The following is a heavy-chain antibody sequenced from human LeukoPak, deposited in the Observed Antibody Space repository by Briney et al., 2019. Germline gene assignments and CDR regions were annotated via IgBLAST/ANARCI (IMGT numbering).Heavy chain of an antibody. CDR3: ARGKTSQNIVTRKTYNWFDP. CDR2: ISSTSNYI. J-gene: IGHJ5*02. D-gene: IGHD2/OR15-2a*01. Sequence: GGSLRLSCAASGFTFSSYNMNWVRQAPGKGLEWVSSISSTSNYIYYADSVKGRFTISRDNAKNSLYLQMKSLRAEDTPVYYCARGKTSQNIVTRKTYNWFDPWGQGTLVTVSS. V-gene: IGHV3-21*01. CDR1: GFTFSSYN.